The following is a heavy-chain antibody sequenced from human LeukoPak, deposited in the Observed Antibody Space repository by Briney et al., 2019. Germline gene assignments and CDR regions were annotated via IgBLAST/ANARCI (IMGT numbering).Heavy chain of an antibody. V-gene: IGHV5-51*01. Sequence: GESLKISCKGSGYSFTSYWIGWVRQMPGKGLEWMGIIYPGDSDTRYSPSFQGQVTISTDKSISTAYLQWSSLKASDTAMYYCARTYGGFSPADAFDIWGQGTMVTVSS. CDR1: GYSFTSYW. CDR2: IYPGDSDT. D-gene: IGHD4-23*01. CDR3: ARTYGGFSPADAFDI. J-gene: IGHJ3*02.